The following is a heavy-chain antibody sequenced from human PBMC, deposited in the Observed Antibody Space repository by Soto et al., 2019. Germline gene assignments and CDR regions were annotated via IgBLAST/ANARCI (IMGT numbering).Heavy chain of an antibody. J-gene: IGHJ4*02. CDR2: ISGSGGST. CDR1: GFTFSSYA. Sequence: GGSLRLSCAASGFTFSSYAMSWVRQAPGKGLEWVSAISGSGGSTYYADSVKGRFTISRDNSKNTLYLQMNSLRAEDTAVYYCAKFSNYCGGGSCYSIYYFDYWGQGTLVTVSS. D-gene: IGHD2-15*01. CDR3: AKFSNYCGGGSCYSIYYFDY. V-gene: IGHV3-23*01.